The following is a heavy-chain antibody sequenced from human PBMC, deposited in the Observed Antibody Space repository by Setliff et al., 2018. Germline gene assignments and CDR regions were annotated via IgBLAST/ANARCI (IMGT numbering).Heavy chain of an antibody. D-gene: IGHD6-13*01. J-gene: IGHJ4*02. CDR2: INAGNGNT. Sequence: ASVKVSCKASGYTFTSYAIHWVRQAPGQRLEWMGWINAGNGNTKYSQEFQGRVTITRDTSASTAYMELSSLRSEVMAVYYCARSGGSSWQTKLDYWGQGTLVTVSS. CDR3: ARSGGSSWQTKLDY. CDR1: GYTFTSYA. V-gene: IGHV1-3*03.